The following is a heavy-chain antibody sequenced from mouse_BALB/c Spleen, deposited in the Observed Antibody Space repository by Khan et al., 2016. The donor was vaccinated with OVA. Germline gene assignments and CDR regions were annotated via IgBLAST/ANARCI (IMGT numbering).Heavy chain of an antibody. J-gene: IGHJ4*01. D-gene: IGHD2-10*01. V-gene: IGHV2-6-1*01. CDR1: GFSLTNYG. CDR2: IWSDGST. Sequence: QVQLKQSGPGLVAPSQSLSITCTISGFSLTNYGVHWVRQPPGKGLEWLVVIWSDGSTTYNSPLKSRLTISKDNSKSQVFLKMNSLQTDDTAMYFCARQPYYHYNNIDYGGQGTSDTVSS. CDR3: ARQPYYHYNNIDY.